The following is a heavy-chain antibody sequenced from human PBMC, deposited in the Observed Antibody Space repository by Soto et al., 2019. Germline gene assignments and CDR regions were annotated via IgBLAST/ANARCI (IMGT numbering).Heavy chain of an antibody. Sequence: PGGSLRPSCAVSGFTFSSYAMNWVRQAPGQGLELVAVISYEGSNEYYAISVKGRFSISRDNSKNMLYLQMNSLRAEDTAVYYCARGAAYTGTGMDVWGQGTRVTSP. J-gene: IGHJ6*02. CDR2: ISYEGSNE. D-gene: IGHD2-15*01. CDR1: GFTFSSYA. V-gene: IGHV3-30-3*01. CDR3: ARGAAYTGTGMDV.